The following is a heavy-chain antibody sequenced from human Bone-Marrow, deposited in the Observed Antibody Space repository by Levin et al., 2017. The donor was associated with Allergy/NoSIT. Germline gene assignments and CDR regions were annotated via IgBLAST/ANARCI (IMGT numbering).Heavy chain of an antibody. CDR3: ARDSLSGVVVAAKYYYGLDV. CDR2: IYYNGNT. D-gene: IGHD2-15*01. Sequence: PSETLSLTCSVSGGYISSYYWTWIRQPPGMGLEWIGNIYYNGNTNYNPSLKSRVTMSVDISKNQFSLRRSSVTAADTAVYLCARDSLSGVVVAAKYYYGLDVWGRGTTVIVSS. J-gene: IGHJ6*02. CDR1: GGYISSYY. V-gene: IGHV4-59*01.